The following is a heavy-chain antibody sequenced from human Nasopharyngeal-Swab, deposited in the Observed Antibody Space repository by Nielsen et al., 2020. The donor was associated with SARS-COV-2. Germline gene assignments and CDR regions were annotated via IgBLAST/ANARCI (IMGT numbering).Heavy chain of an antibody. CDR3: VRWSGGWAFDI. Sequence: GESLKISCAASGFTSSNYGMHWVRQAPGKGLEWVAAIWYDGTNKYYLDSVKDRFTISRDNSKNTVYLQMNSLRAEDTAVYYCVRWSGGWAFDIRGQGTMVTVSS. CDR1: GFTSSNYG. CDR2: IWYDGTNK. V-gene: IGHV3-33*03. J-gene: IGHJ3*02. D-gene: IGHD2-15*01.